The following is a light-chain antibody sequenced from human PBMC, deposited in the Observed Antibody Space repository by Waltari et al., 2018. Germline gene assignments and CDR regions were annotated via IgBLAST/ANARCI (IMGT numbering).Light chain of an antibody. CDR3: QQYHSLPT. Sequence: DIQMTQSPSSLSASVGDRVTITCQASQDITNSLVWYQQKPGKAPKLLIFEASSWETGVPSRFRGSGSGTDFTFTISRLQPEDVATYYWQQYHSLPTFGQGTRLEIK. CDR2: EAS. V-gene: IGKV1-33*01. J-gene: IGKJ5*01. CDR1: QDITNS.